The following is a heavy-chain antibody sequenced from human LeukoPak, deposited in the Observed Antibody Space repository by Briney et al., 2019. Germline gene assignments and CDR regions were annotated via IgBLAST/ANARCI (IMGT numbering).Heavy chain of an antibody. CDR1: GFTFSSYA. CDR3: ARLGVTQENYYYMDV. Sequence: TGGSLRLSCAASGFTFSSYAMHWVRQAPGKGLEWVAVISYDGSNKYYADSVKGRFTISRNNSKNTLYLQMNSLRAEDTAVYYCARLGVTQENYYYMDVWGKGTTVTVSS. D-gene: IGHD2-21*02. J-gene: IGHJ6*03. CDR2: ISYDGSNK. V-gene: IGHV3-30*04.